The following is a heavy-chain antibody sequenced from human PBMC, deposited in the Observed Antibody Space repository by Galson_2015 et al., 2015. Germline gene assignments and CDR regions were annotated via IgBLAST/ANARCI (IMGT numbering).Heavy chain of an antibody. CDR3: ARDMTTVDRVVDS. J-gene: IGHJ4*02. Sequence: SLRLSCAASGFTFSSYGMHWVRQAPGKGLEWVAVIWYDGSNKYYADSVKGRFTISRDNSKNTLYLQMNSLRAEDTAVYYCARDMTTVDRVVDSWGQGTLVTVSS. CDR2: IWYDGSNK. CDR1: GFTFSSYG. V-gene: IGHV3-33*01. D-gene: IGHD4-23*01.